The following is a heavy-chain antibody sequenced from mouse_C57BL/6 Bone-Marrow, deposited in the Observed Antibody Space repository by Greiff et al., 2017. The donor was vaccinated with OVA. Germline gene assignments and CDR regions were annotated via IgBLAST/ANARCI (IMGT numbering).Heavy chain of an antibody. Sequence: DVKLVESGGGLVQPGGSLKLSCAASGFTFSDYYMYWVRQTPEKRLEWVAYISNGGGSTYYPDNVKGRFTISRDNAKNTQYLQMSRMKSEDTAMYYCARHNYYGSSTDYAMDYWGQGTSVTVAS. CDR2: ISNGGGST. CDR1: GFTFSDYY. J-gene: IGHJ4*01. CDR3: ARHNYYGSSTDYAMDY. V-gene: IGHV5-12*01. D-gene: IGHD1-1*01.